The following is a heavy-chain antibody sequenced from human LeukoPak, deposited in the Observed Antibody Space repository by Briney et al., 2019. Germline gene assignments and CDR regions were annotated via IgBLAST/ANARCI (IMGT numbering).Heavy chain of an antibody. CDR2: IGYDGTNE. V-gene: IGHV3-33*01. CDR1: GFTFSSYG. J-gene: IGHJ4*02. D-gene: IGHD2-2*01. CDR3: ARDFYCSRTSCYAPSFDY. Sequence: QPGRSLRLSCAASGFTFSSYGMHCVRQAPGKGLEWVALIGYDGTNEYYADSVKGRFTISRDNSKNTLYLQMKSLRAEDTAVYYCARDFYCSRTSCYAPSFDYWGQGTLVTVSS.